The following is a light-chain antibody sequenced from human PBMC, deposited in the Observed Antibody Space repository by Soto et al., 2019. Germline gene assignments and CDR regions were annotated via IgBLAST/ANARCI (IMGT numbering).Light chain of an antibody. CDR2: DVT. CDR1: SSDVGGYNY. CDR3: SSYTGTSIYVV. V-gene: IGLV2-14*03. J-gene: IGLJ2*01. Sequence: QSALTQPASVSGSPGQSITISCTGTSSDVGGYNYVSWYQHHPGKAPKLMIYDVTYRPSWVSNRFSGSKSGNTAYLTISGLQAEDEADYYCSSYTGTSIYVVFGGGTKLTVL.